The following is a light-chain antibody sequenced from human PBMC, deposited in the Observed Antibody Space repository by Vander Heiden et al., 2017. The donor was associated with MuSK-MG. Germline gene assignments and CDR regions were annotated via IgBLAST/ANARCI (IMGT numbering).Light chain of an antibody. CDR3: QQSYSTLG. CDR2: AAS. V-gene: IGKV1-39*01. CDR1: QSISSY. Sequence: DIQMTQSPSSLSASVGDRVTITCRASQSISSYLNWYQQKPGKAPKLLIYAASSLQRGVPSRFSGSGAGTDFTLTISSLQPEDFATYYCQQSYSTLGFGQGTRLEIK. J-gene: IGKJ5*01.